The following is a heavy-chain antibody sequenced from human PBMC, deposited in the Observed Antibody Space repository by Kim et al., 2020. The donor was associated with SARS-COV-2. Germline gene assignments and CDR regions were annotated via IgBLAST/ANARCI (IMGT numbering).Heavy chain of an antibody. CDR2: IYYSGST. J-gene: IGHJ4*02. Sequence: SETLSLTCTVSGGSISSGGYYWSWIRQHPGKGLEWIGYIYYSGSTYYNPSLKSRVTISVDTSKNQFSLKLSSVTAADTAVYYCAREYRSSSTLFDYWGQGTLVTVSS. CDR3: AREYRSSSTLFDY. CDR1: GGSISSGGYY. V-gene: IGHV4-31*03. D-gene: IGHD6-6*01.